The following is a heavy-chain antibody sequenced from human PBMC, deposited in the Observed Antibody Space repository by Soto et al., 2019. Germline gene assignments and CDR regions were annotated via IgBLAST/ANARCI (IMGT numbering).Heavy chain of an antibody. CDR3: ARKAYYYGSGSYYTRPEYYFDY. CDR1: GGSVSSGSYY. Sequence: PSETLSLTCTVSGGSVSSGSYYWSWIRQPPGKGLEWIGYIYYSGSTNYNPSLKSRVTISVDTSKNQFSLKLSSVTAADTAVYYCARKAYYYGSGSYYTRPEYYFDYWGQGTLVTVSS. V-gene: IGHV4-61*01. D-gene: IGHD3-10*01. J-gene: IGHJ4*02. CDR2: IYYSGST.